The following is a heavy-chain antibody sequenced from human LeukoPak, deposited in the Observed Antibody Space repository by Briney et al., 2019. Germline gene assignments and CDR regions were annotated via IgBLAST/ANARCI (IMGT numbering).Heavy chain of an antibody. D-gene: IGHD6-6*01. Sequence: GSSVKVSCKASGGTFSSYAISWVRQAPGQGLEWMGGIIPIFGTANYAQKFQGRVTITADESTSTAYMELSSLRSEDTAVYYCARVRIAARGYYYYYMDVWGKGTTVTVSS. CDR1: GGTFSSYA. CDR3: ARVRIAARGYYYYYMDV. CDR2: IIPIFGTA. J-gene: IGHJ6*03. V-gene: IGHV1-69*01.